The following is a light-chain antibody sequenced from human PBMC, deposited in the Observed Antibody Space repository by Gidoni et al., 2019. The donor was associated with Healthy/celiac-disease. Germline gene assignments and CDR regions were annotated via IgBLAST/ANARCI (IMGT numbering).Light chain of an antibody. J-gene: IGLJ3*02. V-gene: IGLV2-14*03. CDR2: DVS. CDR1: SSDVAGYNY. CDR3: SSYTSTSTSPV. Sequence: QSALTQPASVSGSPGQSIAISCTGTSSDVAGYNYVSWYQQHPGKAPKLMIYDVSNRPSGVSDRFSGSKSGNTASLTISGLQAEDEADYYCSSYTSTSTSPVFGGGTKLTVL.